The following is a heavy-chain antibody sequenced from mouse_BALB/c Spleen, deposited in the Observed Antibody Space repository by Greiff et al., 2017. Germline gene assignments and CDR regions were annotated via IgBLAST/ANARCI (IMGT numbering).Heavy chain of an antibody. CDR2: ISDGGSYT. V-gene: IGHV5-4*02. CDR1: GFTFSDYY. J-gene: IGHJ3*01. Sequence: EVQVVESGGGLVKPGGSLKLSCAASGFTFSDYYMYWVRQTPEKRLEWVATISDGGSYTYYPDSVKGRFTISRDNAKNNLYLQMSSLKSEDTAMYYCASSPMITEFAYWGQGTLVTVSA. D-gene: IGHD2-4*01. CDR3: ASSPMITEFAY.